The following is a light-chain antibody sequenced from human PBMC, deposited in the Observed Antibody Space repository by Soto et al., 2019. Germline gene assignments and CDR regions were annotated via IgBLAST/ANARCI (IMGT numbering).Light chain of an antibody. CDR1: QSVSSN. Sequence: EIVMTQSPATLSVSPGARATLSCRASQSVSSNLAWFQQKPGQAPRLLIYGASTRATGIPARFSGSGSGTEFALTISSLRSEDFAVYYCQQYYDSSWTFGQGTKVDIK. V-gene: IGKV3-15*01. J-gene: IGKJ1*01. CDR3: QQYYDSSWT. CDR2: GAS.